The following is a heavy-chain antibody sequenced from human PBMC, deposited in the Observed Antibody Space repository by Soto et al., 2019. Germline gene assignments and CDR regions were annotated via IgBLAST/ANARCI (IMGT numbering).Heavy chain of an antibody. D-gene: IGHD1-26*01. Sequence: ASVKVSCKASGYTFTSYYMHCVRQAPGQGLEWMGIINPSGGSTSYAQKFQGRVTMTRDTSITTVYMELKNLSPDDTAVYYCGRGRSGQIVVFYWGQGTPVTVSS. CDR3: GRGRSGQIVVFY. CDR2: INPSGGST. J-gene: IGHJ4*02. CDR1: GYTFTSYY. V-gene: IGHV1-46*01.